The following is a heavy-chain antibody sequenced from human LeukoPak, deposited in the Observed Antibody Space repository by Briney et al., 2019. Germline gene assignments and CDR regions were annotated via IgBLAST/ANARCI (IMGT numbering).Heavy chain of an antibody. CDR3: AHLYSSGYYWGAFDI. CDR1: GFSLSTSGVG. J-gene: IGHJ3*02. Sequence: SGPTLANPTQTLTLTCTFSGFSLSTSGVGLGWIRQPPGKALEWLALIYWNDDKRYSPSLKSRLTITKDTSKNQVVLTMTNMDPVDTATYYCAHLYSSGYYWGAFDIWGQGTMVTVSS. CDR2: IYWNDDK. V-gene: IGHV2-5*01. D-gene: IGHD3-22*01.